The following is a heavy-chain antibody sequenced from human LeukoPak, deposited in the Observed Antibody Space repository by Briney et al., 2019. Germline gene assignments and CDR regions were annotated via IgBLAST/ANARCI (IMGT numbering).Heavy chain of an antibody. Sequence: GGSLRLSCAASGFTFDDYAMHWVRQAPGKGLEWVSGISWNSGSIGYADSVKGRSTISRDNSKNTLYLQMNSLRAEDTAVYYCARAYYYGSGSLYFDYWGQGTLVTVSS. V-gene: IGHV3-9*01. J-gene: IGHJ4*02. D-gene: IGHD3-10*01. CDR2: ISWNSGSI. CDR1: GFTFDDYA. CDR3: ARAYYYGSGSLYFDY.